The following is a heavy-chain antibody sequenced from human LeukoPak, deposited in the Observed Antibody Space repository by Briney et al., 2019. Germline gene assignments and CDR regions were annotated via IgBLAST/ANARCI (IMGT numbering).Heavy chain of an antibody. V-gene: IGHV3-30*02. J-gene: IGHJ4*02. CDR1: GFTFSSSG. CDR3: AKETRGSYSNY. D-gene: IGHD5-12*01. CDR2: ISYDGSNR. Sequence: GGSLRLSCAASGFTFSSSGMHWVRQAPGKGLEWVAFISYDGSNRYYADSVKGRFTISRDNSKNTLYLQMNSLRAEDTAVYYCAKETRGSYSNYWGQGTLVTVSS.